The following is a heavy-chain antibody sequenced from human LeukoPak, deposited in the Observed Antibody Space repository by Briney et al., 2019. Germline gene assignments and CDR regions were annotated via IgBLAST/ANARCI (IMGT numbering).Heavy chain of an antibody. CDR1: GFIFRSYS. V-gene: IGHV3-21*06. CDR2: ISRTSNHR. CDR3: ATRVTVDSYDAFDI. D-gene: IGHD3-22*01. Sequence: GGSLRLSCTASGFIFRSYSMTWVRQAPGKGLEWVAAISRTSNHRNHADSLKGRVTISRDNAKSSLFLQMNSLRAEDTALYYCATRVTVDSYDAFDIWSQATMVTVSS. J-gene: IGHJ3*02.